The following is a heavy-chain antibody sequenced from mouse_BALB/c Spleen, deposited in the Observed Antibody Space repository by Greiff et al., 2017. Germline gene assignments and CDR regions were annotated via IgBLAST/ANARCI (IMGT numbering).Heavy chain of an antibody. CDR1: GYTFTSYW. CDR3: TREKYGNYDYDAMDY. CDR2: IDPSDSYT. J-gene: IGHJ4*01. D-gene: IGHD2-10*02. V-gene: IGHV1S127*01. Sequence: QVQLQQPGAELVKPGASVKMSCKASGYTFTSYWMHWVKQRPGQGLEWIGVIDPSDSYTSYNQKFKGKATLTVDTSSSTAYMQLSSLTSEDSAVYYCTREKYGNYDYDAMDYWGQGTSVTVSS.